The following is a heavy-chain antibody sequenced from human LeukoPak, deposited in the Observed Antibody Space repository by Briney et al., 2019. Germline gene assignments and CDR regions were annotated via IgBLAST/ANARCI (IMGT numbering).Heavy chain of an antibody. CDR3: AKGRASCCDY. CDR2: ISGSDRST. D-gene: IGHD2-2*01. V-gene: IGHV3-23*01. Sequence: GGSLRLSCAASGFTFSTLGMTWVRQAPGKWLEWVSGISGSDRSTYYADSVKGRFTISRDNAKNTVYLQMNSLRAEDTAVYYCAKGRASCCDYWGLGALVTVSS. J-gene: IGHJ4*02. CDR1: GFTFSTLG.